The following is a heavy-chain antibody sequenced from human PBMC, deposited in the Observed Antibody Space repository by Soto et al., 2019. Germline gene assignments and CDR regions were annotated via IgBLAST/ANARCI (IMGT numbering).Heavy chain of an antibody. V-gene: IGHV4-34*01. CDR2: INHSGST. D-gene: IGHD6-19*01. CDR1: GGSFSGYY. Sequence: QVQLQQWGAGLLKPSETLSLTCAVYGGSFSGYYWSWIRQPPGKGLEWIGEINHSGSTNYNPSLKSRVTISVDTSTNQFSLTLSSVTAADTAVYYCARGHSQTVAGVTHFDYWGQGTLVTVSS. J-gene: IGHJ4*02. CDR3: ARGHSQTVAGVTHFDY.